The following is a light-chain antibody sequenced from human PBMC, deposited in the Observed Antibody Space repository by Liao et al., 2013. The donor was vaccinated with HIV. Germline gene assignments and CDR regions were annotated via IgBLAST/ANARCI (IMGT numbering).Light chain of an antibody. J-gene: IGLJ2*01. Sequence: SYELTQSPSVSVSPGQTASITCSGDKLGDKFACWYQQKPGQSPVVVIYQDFLRPSGIPERFSASNSGNTATLTISGTQPMDEADYYCQAWDSNTVVFGGGTKLTVL. CDR1: KLGDKF. V-gene: IGLV3-1*01. CDR3: QAWDSNTVV. CDR2: QDF.